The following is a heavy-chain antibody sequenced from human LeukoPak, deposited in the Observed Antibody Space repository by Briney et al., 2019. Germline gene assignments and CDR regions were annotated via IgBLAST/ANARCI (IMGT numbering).Heavy chain of an antibody. V-gene: IGHV4-34*01. J-gene: IGHJ5*02. CDR3: AINVLLWFGESNWFDP. CDR1: GGSFSGYY. Sequence: PSETLSLTCAVYGGSFSGYYWSWIRQPPGKGLEWIGEINHSGSTNYNPSLKSRVTISVDTSKNQFSLKLSSVTAADTAVYYCAINVLLWFGESNWFDPWGQGTLVTVSS. CDR2: INHSGST. D-gene: IGHD3-10*01.